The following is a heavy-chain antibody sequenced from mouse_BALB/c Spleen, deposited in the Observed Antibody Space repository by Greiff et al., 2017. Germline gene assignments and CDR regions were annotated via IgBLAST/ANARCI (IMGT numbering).Heavy chain of an antibody. V-gene: IGHV10-1*02. Sequence: EVQVVESGGGLVQPKGSLKLSCAASGFTFNTYAMNWVRQAPGKGLEWVARIRSKSNNYATYYADSVKDRFTISRDDSQSMLYLQMNNLKTEDTAMYYCVRQGIYYGYGELSFDYWGQGTTLTVSS. CDR3: VRQGIYYGYGELSFDY. CDR1: GFTFNTYA. CDR2: IRSKSNNYAT. J-gene: IGHJ2*01. D-gene: IGHD2-2*01.